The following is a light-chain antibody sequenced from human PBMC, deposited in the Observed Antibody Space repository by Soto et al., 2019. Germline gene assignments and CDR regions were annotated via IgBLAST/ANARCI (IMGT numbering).Light chain of an antibody. J-gene: IGKJ3*01. V-gene: IGKV1-39*01. CDR2: GAS. CDR1: QNIRNY. Sequence: DIQMTQSPSSLSASVGDRVTITCRASQNIRNYLNWYQQKPGKVPKLLIYGASSLQSGVPSRFSGSGSETDFTLTINNLQPEDVATYYCQQSYTAVFTFGPGTRVDFK. CDR3: QQSYTAVFT.